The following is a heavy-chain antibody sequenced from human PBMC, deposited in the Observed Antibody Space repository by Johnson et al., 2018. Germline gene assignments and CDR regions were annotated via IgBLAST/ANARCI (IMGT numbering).Heavy chain of an antibody. J-gene: IGHJ6*04. CDR3: ASERDPWV. CDR1: GDSVSSNSAA. Sequence: QVQLQESGPGLVKPSQTLSLTCAITGDSVSSNSAAWNWIRQSPSRGLEWLGRTYYRSTWYFNYANSVKSRITITPDTPRNQFSLQLKSVNPEDTAVYYCASERDPWVWGKGTTVTVSS. CDR2: TYYRSTWYF. V-gene: IGHV6-1*01.